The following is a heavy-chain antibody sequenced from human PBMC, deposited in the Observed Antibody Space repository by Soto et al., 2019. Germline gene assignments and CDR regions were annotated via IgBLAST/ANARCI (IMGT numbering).Heavy chain of an antibody. Sequence: GGSLRLSCAASGFIFSTYAMHWVRQAQGKGLEWVAVISYDGSSEYYADSVKGRFTISRDNSKNTLYLQMNSLRTEDAAVYYCARPGSGXDVLTGQYFYFYHAMDVWGQGTTVTVSS. J-gene: IGHJ6*02. CDR2: ISYDGSSE. V-gene: IGHV3-30-3*01. CDR1: GFIFSTYA. CDR3: ARPGSGXDVLTGQYFYFYHAMDV. D-gene: IGHD3-9*01.